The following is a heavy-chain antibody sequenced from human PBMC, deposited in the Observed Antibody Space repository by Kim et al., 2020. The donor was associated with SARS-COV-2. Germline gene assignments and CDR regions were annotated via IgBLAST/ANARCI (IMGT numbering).Heavy chain of an antibody. V-gene: IGHV4-31*03. Sequence: SETLSLTCTVSGGSISSGGYYWSWIRQHPGKGLEWIGYIYYSGSTYYNPSLKSRVTISVDTSKNQFSLKLSSVTAADTAVYYCAREETGYFDHWGQGTLVTVSS. CDR3: AREETGYFDH. J-gene: IGHJ4*02. CDR2: IYYSGST. CDR1: GGSISSGGYY.